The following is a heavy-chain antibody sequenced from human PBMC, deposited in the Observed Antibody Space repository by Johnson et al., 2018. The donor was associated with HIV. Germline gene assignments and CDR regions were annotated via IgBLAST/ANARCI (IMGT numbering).Heavy chain of an antibody. D-gene: IGHD2/OR15-2a*01. CDR1: GFTFSSYD. CDR2: IGTAGDT. Sequence: VQLVESGVGVVQPGGSLRLSCAASGFTFSSYDMHWVRQATGKGLEWVSAIGTAGDTYYPGSVKGRFTISRENAKNSLYLQMNSLRAGDTAVYYCARESTLGAFDIWGQGTMVTVSS. V-gene: IGHV3-13*01. CDR3: ARESTLGAFDI. J-gene: IGHJ3*02.